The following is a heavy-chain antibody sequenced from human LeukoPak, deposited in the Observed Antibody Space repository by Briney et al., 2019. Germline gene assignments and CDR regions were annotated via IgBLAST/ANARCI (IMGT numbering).Heavy chain of an antibody. V-gene: IGHV2-5*01. Sequence: SGPTLVNPTQTLTLTCTFSGFSLSTSGVGVGWIRQPPGKALEWLALIYWNDDKRYSPSLKSRLTTTKDTSKNQVVLTMTNMDPVDTATYYCAHSHYDYVWGSYRYLDYWGQGTLVTVSS. CDR1: GFSLSTSGVG. CDR3: AHSHYDYVWGSYRYLDY. J-gene: IGHJ4*02. CDR2: IYWNDDK. D-gene: IGHD3-16*02.